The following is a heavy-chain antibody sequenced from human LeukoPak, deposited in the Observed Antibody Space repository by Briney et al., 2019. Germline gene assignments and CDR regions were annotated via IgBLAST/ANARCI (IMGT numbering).Heavy chain of an antibody. D-gene: IGHD1-1*01. CDR2: FDPEDGET. Sequence: GASVKVSCKVSGYTLTELSMHWVRQAPGKGLEWMGGFDPEDGETIYAQKFQGRVTMTTDTSTSTAYMELRSLRSDDTAVYYCARVEAATTNPRFDFWGQGTLVTVSS. V-gene: IGHV1-24*01. CDR1: GYTLTELS. J-gene: IGHJ4*02. CDR3: ARVEAATTNPRFDF.